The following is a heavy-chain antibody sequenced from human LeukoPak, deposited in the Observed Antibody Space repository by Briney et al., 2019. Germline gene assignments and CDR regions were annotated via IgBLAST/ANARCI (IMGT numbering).Heavy chain of an antibody. CDR2: INPNSGGT. Sequence: GASVKVSCKASGYTFTSYDINWVRQATGQGLEWMGWINPNSGGTNYAQKFQGRVTMTRDTSISTAYMELSRLRSDDTAVYYCAREIVHSSGSYNWFDPWGQGTLVTVSS. J-gene: IGHJ5*02. CDR3: AREIVHSSGSYNWFDP. D-gene: IGHD6-19*01. V-gene: IGHV1-2*02. CDR1: GYTFTSYD.